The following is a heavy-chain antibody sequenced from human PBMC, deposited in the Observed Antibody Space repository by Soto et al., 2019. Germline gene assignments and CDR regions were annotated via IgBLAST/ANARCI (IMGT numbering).Heavy chain of an antibody. V-gene: IGHV3-30*04. CDR1: GFTFRSYA. CDR2: ISFDGSKK. D-gene: IGHD1-26*01. J-gene: IGHJ4*02. CDR3: ARSGSSCPFDH. Sequence: QVQLVESGGGVVQPGRSLRLSCEASGFTFRSYAMHWVRQAPGKGLEWVALISFDGSKKQYADSVKGRFTISRDNSKSTLSLQMNSLTIQDTAVYYCARSGSSCPFDHWGQGTLVPGSS.